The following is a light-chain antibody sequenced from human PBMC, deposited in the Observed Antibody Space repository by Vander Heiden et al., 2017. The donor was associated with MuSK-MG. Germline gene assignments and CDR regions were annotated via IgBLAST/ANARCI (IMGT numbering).Light chain of an antibody. V-gene: IGLV4-69*01. J-gene: IGLJ1*01. CDR1: SGHSTYA. Sequence: QVVLTQSPSASASLGASVKLTCTLSSGHSTYALAWHQQQPEKAPPYLMKLNSDGSHPKGDGIPDRFSGSSSGAERYLTISSLQAEDEADYYCQTWGTGIQVFGTGTKVTVL. CDR2: LNSDGSH. CDR3: QTWGTGIQV.